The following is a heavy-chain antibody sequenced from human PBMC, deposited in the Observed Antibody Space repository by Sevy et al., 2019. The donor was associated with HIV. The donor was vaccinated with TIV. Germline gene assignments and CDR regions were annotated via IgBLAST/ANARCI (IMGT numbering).Heavy chain of an antibody. CDR3: TKCRMVGSPFDS. D-gene: IGHD2-15*01. CDR1: GFSFNRNA. Sequence: GGYLRLSCRGSGFSFNRNALTCVRQAPGKGLQWVSGISDSGGAKHYADSVKGRFTISRDNSNNTVYLEMTSLTTDDTAIYYCTKCRMVGSPFDSWGQGIVVTVSS. V-gene: IGHV3-23*01. CDR2: ISDSGGAK. J-gene: IGHJ4*02.